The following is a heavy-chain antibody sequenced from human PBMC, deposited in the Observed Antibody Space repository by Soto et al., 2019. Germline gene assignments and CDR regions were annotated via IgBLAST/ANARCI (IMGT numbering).Heavy chain of an antibody. V-gene: IGHV4-38-2*01. J-gene: IGHJ4*02. CDR3: TRGAGAPWVRFDS. D-gene: IGHD3-22*01. CDR2: ISYSAKT. CDR1: MYSITSGFY. Sequence: SETMSLTCGVSMYSITSGFYWGWVRQSPGKGLEWIGSISYSAKTFYNPSLASRLSIAVDTSMNQFSLRLTSVTAADTALYYCTRGAGAPWVRFDSWGQGTLVTVSS.